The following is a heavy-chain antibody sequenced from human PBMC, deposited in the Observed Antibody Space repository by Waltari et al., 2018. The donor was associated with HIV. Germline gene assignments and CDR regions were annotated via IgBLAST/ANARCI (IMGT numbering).Heavy chain of an antibody. V-gene: IGHV2-5*01. CDR2: IYWNDDK. J-gene: IGHJ4*02. Sequence: QITLKESGPTLVKPTQTLTLTCTFSGFPLSTNAVGVGWIRQPPGKALEWLALIYWNDDKRHSPSLKSRLTITKDTSKNQVVLTMTNMDPVDTATYYCAHSAQMAYFDYWGQGTLVTVSS. CDR3: AHSAQMAYFDY. CDR1: GFPLSTNAVG.